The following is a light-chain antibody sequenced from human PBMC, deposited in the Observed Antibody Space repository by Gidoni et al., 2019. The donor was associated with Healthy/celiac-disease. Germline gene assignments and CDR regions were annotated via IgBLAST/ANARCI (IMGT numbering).Light chain of an antibody. CDR3: QQFGSSPPIT. V-gene: IGKV3-20*01. Sequence: EIVLTQSPGTLSLSPGERVTLSCRASQSVSSSYLALYQQKPGQAPRLLIYGASSRATGIADRFSGSGSGTDFTLTISRLEPEDFAVDYCQQFGSSPPITFGQXTRLEIK. CDR1: QSVSSSY. CDR2: GAS. J-gene: IGKJ5*01.